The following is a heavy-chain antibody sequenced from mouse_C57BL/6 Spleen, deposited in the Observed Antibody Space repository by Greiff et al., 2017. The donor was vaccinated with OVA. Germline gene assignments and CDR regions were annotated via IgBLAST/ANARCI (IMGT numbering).Heavy chain of an antibody. V-gene: IGHV1-50*01. Sequence: QLKQPGAELVKPGASVKLSCKASGYTFTSYWMQWVKQRPGQGLEWIGEIDPSDSYTNYNQKFKGKATLTVDTSSSTAYMQLSSLTSEDSAVYYCARGQGAMDYWGQGTSVTVSS. CDR3: ARGQGAMDY. J-gene: IGHJ4*01. CDR2: IDPSDSYT. CDR1: GYTFTSYW.